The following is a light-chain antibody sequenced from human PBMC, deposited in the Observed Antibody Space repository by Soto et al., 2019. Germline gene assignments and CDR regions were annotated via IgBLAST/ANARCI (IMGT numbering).Light chain of an antibody. Sequence: DIQMTQSPSSLSASVGDRVTITCRASQNIRTSLNWYQQRPGKAPQLLIYAASSLQSGVSSRFSGSGSGTNFTLTVSSLQPEDFAIYYCQQYDDLPLTFGGGTKVEF. CDR1: QNIRTS. V-gene: IGKV1-39*01. CDR2: AAS. J-gene: IGKJ4*01. CDR3: QQYDDLPLT.